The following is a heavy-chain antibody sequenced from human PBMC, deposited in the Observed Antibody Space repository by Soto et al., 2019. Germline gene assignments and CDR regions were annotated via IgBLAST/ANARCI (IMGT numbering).Heavy chain of an antibody. CDR2: INAGNGNT. V-gene: IGHV1-3*01. J-gene: IGHJ4*02. CDR1: GYTFSYYA. D-gene: IGHD1-26*01. Sequence: ASVKVSCKASGYTFSYYAMHWVRQAPGQRLEWMGWINAGNGNTKYSQKFQGRVTITRYTSASTAYMELTSLISEDTAVYYCARFALYSGRSDYWGQGTLVTVSS. CDR3: ARFALYSGRSDY.